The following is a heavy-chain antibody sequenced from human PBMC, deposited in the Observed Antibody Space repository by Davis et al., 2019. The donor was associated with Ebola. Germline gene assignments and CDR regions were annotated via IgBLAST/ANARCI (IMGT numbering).Heavy chain of an antibody. Sequence: SETLSLTCSVSGGSISSRNFYWGWIRQPPGKGLEWIGTIYYNGDTYHNPSLKSRVTISGDESKTHFSLKLNSVTAADTAVYYCARHGISGVVPYELDVWGKGTTVTVSS. CDR2: IYYNGDT. CDR3: ARHGISGVVPYELDV. V-gene: IGHV4-39*02. CDR1: GGSISSRNFY. J-gene: IGHJ6*04. D-gene: IGHD3-3*01.